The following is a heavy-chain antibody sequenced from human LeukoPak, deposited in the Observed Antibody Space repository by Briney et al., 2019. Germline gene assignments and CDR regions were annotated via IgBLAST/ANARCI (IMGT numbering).Heavy chain of an antibody. D-gene: IGHD6-19*01. V-gene: IGHV3-30*18. J-gene: IGHJ4*02. CDR1: GFTFSSYG. CDR2: ISYDGSNK. CDR3: AKESWLAEHFSYYFDY. Sequence: GGSLRLSCAASGFTFSSYGMHWVRQAPGKGLEWVAVISYDGSNKYYADSVKGRFTISRDNSKITLYLQMNSLRAEDTAVYYCAKESWLAEHFSYYFDYWGQGTLVTVSS.